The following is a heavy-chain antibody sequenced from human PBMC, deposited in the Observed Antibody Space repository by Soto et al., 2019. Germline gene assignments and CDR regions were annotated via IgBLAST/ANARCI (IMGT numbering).Heavy chain of an antibody. Sequence: QVQLVQSGAEVKKPGASVMVSCKASGDGFSNYGFSWVRQAPVQGLEWMGWISAYDGQTNYTKKFPGRVTMTTDTSSSTAYMELRSLRSDDTAVYYCARVWYYDSSGYYAVDYWGLGTLVTVSS. V-gene: IGHV1-18*01. D-gene: IGHD3-22*01. J-gene: IGHJ4*02. CDR1: GDGFSNYG. CDR2: ISAYDGQT. CDR3: ARVWYYDSSGYYAVDY.